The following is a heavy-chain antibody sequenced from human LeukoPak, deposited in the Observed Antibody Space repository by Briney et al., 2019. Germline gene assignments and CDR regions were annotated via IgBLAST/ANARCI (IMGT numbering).Heavy chain of an antibody. J-gene: IGHJ4*02. D-gene: IGHD5-18*01. CDR3: ATDPHARGYSYGFSF. CDR1: GFTFDDYA. V-gene: IGHV3-9*01. Sequence: GGSLRLSCAAPGFTFDDYAMHWVRQAPGKGLEWVSGISWNSGSIGYADSVKGRFTISRDNAKNSLYLQMNSLRAEDTALYYCATDPHARGYSYGFSFWGQGTLVTVSS. CDR2: ISWNSGSI.